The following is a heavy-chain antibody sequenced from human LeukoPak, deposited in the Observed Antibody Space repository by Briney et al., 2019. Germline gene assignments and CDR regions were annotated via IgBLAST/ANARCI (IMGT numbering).Heavy chain of an antibody. CDR1: GYTFTSYD. J-gene: IGHJ6*03. Sequence: ASVKISCKASGYTFTSYDINWVRQATGQGLEWMGWMNPNSGNTGYAQKFQGRVTMTRNTSISTAYMELSSLRSEDTAVYYCARGGTGVVVPAAITFINYYYYMDVWGKGTTVTVSS. CDR2: MNPNSGNT. CDR3: ARGGTGVVVPAAITFINYYYYMDV. V-gene: IGHV1-8*01. D-gene: IGHD2-2*01.